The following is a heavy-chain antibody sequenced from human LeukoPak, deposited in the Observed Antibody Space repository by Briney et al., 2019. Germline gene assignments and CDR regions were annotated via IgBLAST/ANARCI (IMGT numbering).Heavy chain of an antibody. Sequence: GASLRLSCAASGFTFSNYAMSWVRQAPGKGLEGVSAITGSGSGIYYADSMKSRFTISRDNPKNALYLQINSLRAEDTAVYYCAKWGDYDVLTGYYVSDYWGQGTLVTVSS. D-gene: IGHD3-9*01. V-gene: IGHV3-23*01. CDR1: GFTFSNYA. CDR2: ITGSGSGI. J-gene: IGHJ4*02. CDR3: AKWGDYDVLTGYYVSDY.